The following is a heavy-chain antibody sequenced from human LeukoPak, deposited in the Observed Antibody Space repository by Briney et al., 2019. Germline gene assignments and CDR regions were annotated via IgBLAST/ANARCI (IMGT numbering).Heavy chain of an antibody. CDR1: GFTFSSYW. V-gene: IGHV3-74*01. D-gene: IGHD6-19*01. J-gene: IGHJ4*02. Sequence: GGPLRLSCAASGFTFSSYWIHWVRQPPGKGLVGVSRIISDGSITNYADSVKGRFTISRDNAKNSLYLQMNSLRDEDTAVYYCARDRGYSSGWYVDYWGQGTLVTVSS. CDR2: IISDGSIT. CDR3: ARDRGYSSGWYVDY.